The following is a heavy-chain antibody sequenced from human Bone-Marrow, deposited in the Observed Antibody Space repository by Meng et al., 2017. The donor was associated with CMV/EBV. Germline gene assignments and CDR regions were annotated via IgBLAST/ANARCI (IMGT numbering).Heavy chain of an antibody. CDR3: ARSDYDFWSGYYAYNYFDY. J-gene: IGHJ4*02. D-gene: IGHD3-3*01. V-gene: IGHV4-39*01. Sequence: GSLRLSCTVSGASISSSSYYWGWIRQPPGKGLEWIGSIYYSGSTYYNPSLKSRVTISMDTSKNQFSLKLNSVTAADTAIYYCARSDYDFWSGYYAYNYFDYWGQGPLVTVSS. CDR1: GASISSSSYY. CDR2: IYYSGST.